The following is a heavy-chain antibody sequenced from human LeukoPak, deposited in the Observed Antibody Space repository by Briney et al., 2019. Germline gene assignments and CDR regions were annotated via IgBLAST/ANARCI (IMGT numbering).Heavy chain of an antibody. CDR1: GFTFSSYV. J-gene: IGHJ3*02. D-gene: IGHD1-7*01. V-gene: IGHV3-30*18. Sequence: PGGSLRLSCAASGFTFSSYVMHWVRQAPGKGLEWVAVISYDGSNKYYADSVKGRFTISRDNSKNTLYLQMNSLRAEDTAVYYCAQESPELRDAFDIWGQGTMVTVSS. CDR3: AQESPELRDAFDI. CDR2: ISYDGSNK.